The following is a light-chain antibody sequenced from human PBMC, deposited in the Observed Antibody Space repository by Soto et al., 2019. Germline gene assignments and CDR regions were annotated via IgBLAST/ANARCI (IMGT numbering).Light chain of an antibody. J-gene: IGKJ1*01. Sequence: DIQMTQSPSSLSASVGDRVTIPCRASQGISNHLAWYQQKPGKLPKLLVYVASTLQSGVPSRFSGSGSGTDFTLTISSLQPEDVATYYCQKYNSAPPWTFGQGTKVEIK. V-gene: IGKV1-27*01. CDR3: QKYNSAPPWT. CDR2: VAS. CDR1: QGISNH.